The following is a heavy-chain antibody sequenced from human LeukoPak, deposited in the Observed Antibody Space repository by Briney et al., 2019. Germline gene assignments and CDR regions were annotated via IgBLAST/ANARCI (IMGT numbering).Heavy chain of an antibody. D-gene: IGHD3-22*01. CDR2: INHSGST. Sequence: PSETLSLTCAVYGGSFSGYYWSWIRQPPGKGLQWIGEINHSGSTNCNSSLKSRVTISVDTSKNQFSLKLSSVTAADTAVYYCARVPAPDSSGYRYFDHWGQGTLVTVSS. J-gene: IGHJ4*02. V-gene: IGHV4-34*01. CDR1: GGSFSGYY. CDR3: ARVPAPDSSGYRYFDH.